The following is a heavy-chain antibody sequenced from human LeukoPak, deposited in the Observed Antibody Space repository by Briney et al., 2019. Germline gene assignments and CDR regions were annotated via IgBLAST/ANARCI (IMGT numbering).Heavy chain of an antibody. CDR1: GGSISSGGYY. Sequence: NPSETLSLTCTVSGGSISSGGYYWSWIRQHPGKGLEWIGYIYYSGSTNYNPSLKSRVTISVDTSKNQFSLKLSSVTAADTAVYYCARDCGGDCPRAFDIWGQGTMVTVSS. CDR3: ARDCGGDCPRAFDI. V-gene: IGHV4-61*08. D-gene: IGHD2-21*02. J-gene: IGHJ3*02. CDR2: IYYSGST.